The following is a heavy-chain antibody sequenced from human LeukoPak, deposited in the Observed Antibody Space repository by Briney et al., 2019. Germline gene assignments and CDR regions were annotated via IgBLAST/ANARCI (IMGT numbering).Heavy chain of an antibody. J-gene: IGHJ4*02. Sequence: PSETLSLTCTVSGGSISSYYWSWIRQPPGKGLEWIGYIYYSGSTNYNPSLKSRVTISVDTSKNQFSLKLSSVTAADTAVYYCATIRAAYYNVLTGPFDYWGQGTLVTVSS. D-gene: IGHD3-9*01. CDR1: GGSISSYY. CDR3: ATIRAAYYNVLTGPFDY. CDR2: IYYSGST. V-gene: IGHV4-59*12.